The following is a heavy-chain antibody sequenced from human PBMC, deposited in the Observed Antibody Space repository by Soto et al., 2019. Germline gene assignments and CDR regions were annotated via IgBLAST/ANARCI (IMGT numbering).Heavy chain of an antibody. Sequence: PSETLSLTCSVSGDSINNADYFWTWIRQPPGKGLQWIGYISYSGNTFYNPSLKTRLTMSVDTSKNQFSVRLRSVTAADTAVYYCARDRAHVHESSGRLDVWGQGMLVTVSS. CDR1: GDSINNADYF. J-gene: IGHJ4*02. V-gene: IGHV4-30-4*01. CDR3: ARDRAHVHESSGRLDV. D-gene: IGHD3-22*01. CDR2: ISYSGNT.